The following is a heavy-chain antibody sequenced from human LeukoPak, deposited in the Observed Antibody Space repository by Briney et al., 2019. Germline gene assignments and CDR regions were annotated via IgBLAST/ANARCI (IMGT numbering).Heavy chain of an antibody. D-gene: IGHD3-9*01. CDR2: ISSSSSYI. CDR3: ARDRLRYFDWSPPSPNWFDP. CDR1: GFTFSSYS. J-gene: IGHJ5*02. Sequence: PGGSLRLPCAASGFTFSSYSMNWVRQAPGKGLEWVSSISSSSSYIYYADSVKGRFTISRDNAKNSLYLQMNSLRAEDTAVYYCARDRLRYFDWSPPSPNWFDPWGQGTLVTVSS. V-gene: IGHV3-21*01.